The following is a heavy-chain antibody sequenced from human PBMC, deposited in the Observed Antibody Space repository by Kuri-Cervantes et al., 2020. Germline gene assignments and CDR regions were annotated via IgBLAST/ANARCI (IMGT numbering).Heavy chain of an antibody. CDR3: ARDDGSSSWSSQH. D-gene: IGHD6-13*01. CDR1: EYTFTSYA. V-gene: IGHV7-4-1*02. J-gene: IGHJ1*01. CDR2: INTNTGNP. Sequence: GGSLRLSCKASEYTFTSYAMNWVRQAPGQGLEWMGWINTNTGNPTYAQGFTGRFVFSLDTSVSTAYLQISSLKAEDTAVYYCARDDGSSSWSSQHWGQGTLVTVSS.